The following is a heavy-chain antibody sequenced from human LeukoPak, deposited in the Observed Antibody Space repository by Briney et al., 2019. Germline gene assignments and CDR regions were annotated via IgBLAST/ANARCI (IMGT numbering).Heavy chain of an antibody. Sequence: SETLSLTCTVSAVSISSYYWSWLPQPPGNGREGSGNIYYSGSTNYNPSLKSRVTISVDTSKNQFSLKLSCVTAADTAVYYCAGFLRYATMDYWGQGTLVTVSS. D-gene: IGHD2-8*01. CDR1: AVSISSYY. CDR3: AGFLRYATMDY. V-gene: IGHV4-59*08. J-gene: IGHJ4*02. CDR2: IYYSGST.